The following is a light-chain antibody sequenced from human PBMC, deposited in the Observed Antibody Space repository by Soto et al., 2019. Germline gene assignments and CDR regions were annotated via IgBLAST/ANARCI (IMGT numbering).Light chain of an antibody. CDR3: QQYGGSPPIT. V-gene: IGKV3-20*01. CDR2: GPS. CDR1: QSVSSTY. J-gene: IGKJ5*01. Sequence: VLTQSPGTLSLSPGERATLSCRASQSVSSTYLAWYQHKPGQAPRLLIYGPSTRATGIPGRFSVSGSGTDFTLTISRLEPEDFAVYYCQQYGGSPPITFGQGTRLESK.